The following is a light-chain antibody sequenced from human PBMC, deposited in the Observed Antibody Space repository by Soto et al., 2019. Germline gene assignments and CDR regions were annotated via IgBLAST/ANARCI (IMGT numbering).Light chain of an antibody. CDR1: SSDVGAYNY. CDR3: SSYAASNNYV. Sequence: QSALTQPPSASGSPGQSVTISCTGTSSDVGAYNYLSWYQQHPGKAPKLMIYEVSKRPSGVPDRFSGSKSGNPASLTVSGLLAEDEADYYCSSYAASNNYVFGTATKLTVL. V-gene: IGLV2-8*01. J-gene: IGLJ1*01. CDR2: EVS.